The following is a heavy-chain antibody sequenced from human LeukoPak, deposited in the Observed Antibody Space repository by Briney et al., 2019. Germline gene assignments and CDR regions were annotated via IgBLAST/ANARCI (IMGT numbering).Heavy chain of an antibody. D-gene: IGHD3-22*01. CDR2: ISSSGSAI. Sequence: GGSLRLSCAASGFTFSSFNMNWVRQAPGKGLEWVSNISSSGSAIYYADSVEGRFTISRDNAKNSLYLQMNSLRAEDTAVYYCARDPSLPHYYDSSGYPVFDYWGQGTLVTVSS. CDR1: GFTFSSFN. CDR3: ARDPSLPHYYDSSGYPVFDY. J-gene: IGHJ4*02. V-gene: IGHV3-48*01.